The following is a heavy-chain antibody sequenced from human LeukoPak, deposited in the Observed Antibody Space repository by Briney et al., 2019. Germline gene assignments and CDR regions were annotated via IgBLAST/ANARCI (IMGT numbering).Heavy chain of an antibody. CDR3: ARISIHDAFDI. CDR1: GFXFSSYS. D-gene: IGHD6-6*01. J-gene: IGHJ3*02. CDR2: ISSSSSYI. V-gene: IGHV3-21*01. Sequence: GGSLRLSCSASGFXFSSYSMNWVRQAPGKGLEWVSSISSSSSYIYYADSVKGRFTISRDNAKNSLYLQMNSLRAEDTAVHYCARISIHDAFDIWGQGTMVTVSS.